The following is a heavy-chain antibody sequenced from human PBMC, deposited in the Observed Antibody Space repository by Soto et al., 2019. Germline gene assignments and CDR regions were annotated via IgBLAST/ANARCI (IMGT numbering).Heavy chain of an antibody. Sequence: GASVKVSCKASGYTFTSYDINWVRQATGQGLEWMGWMNPNSDNTGYAQKFQGRVTMTRNTSISTAYMELSSLRSEDTAVYYCARGVYGDYDWYFDLWGRGTLVTVSS. CDR3: ARGVYGDYDWYFDL. D-gene: IGHD4-17*01. J-gene: IGHJ2*01. V-gene: IGHV1-8*01. CDR2: MNPNSDNT. CDR1: GYTFTSYD.